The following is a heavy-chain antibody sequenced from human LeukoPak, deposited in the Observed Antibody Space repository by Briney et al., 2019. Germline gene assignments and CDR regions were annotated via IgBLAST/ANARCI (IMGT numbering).Heavy chain of an antibody. CDR1: GYTXTSYG. Sequence: ASVKVSCKASGYTXTSYGINWGRQAPGQGLGWMGWISAYNGNTNYAQKLQGRVPMTTDTSTSTAYMELRSLRSDDTAVYYCARDDALVATGSFDYWGQGTLVTVSS. CDR2: ISAYNGNT. CDR3: ARDDALVATGSFDY. D-gene: IGHD5-12*01. J-gene: IGHJ4*02. V-gene: IGHV1-18*01.